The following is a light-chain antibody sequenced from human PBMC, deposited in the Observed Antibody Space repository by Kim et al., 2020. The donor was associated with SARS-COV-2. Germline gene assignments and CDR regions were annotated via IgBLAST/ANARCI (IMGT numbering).Light chain of an antibody. CDR3: QSYDCGLRCFV. CDR2: GNR. CDR1: SPNSGDAYD. V-gene: IGLV1-40*01. Sequence: VTIPGTGSSPNSGDAYDVHWYQQFPGKPPKLLIYGNRSRPSGVPDPYSVSKSGTAASLAIAGLRADDVADYYCQSYDCGLRCFVFGTGTKVTVL. J-gene: IGLJ1*01.